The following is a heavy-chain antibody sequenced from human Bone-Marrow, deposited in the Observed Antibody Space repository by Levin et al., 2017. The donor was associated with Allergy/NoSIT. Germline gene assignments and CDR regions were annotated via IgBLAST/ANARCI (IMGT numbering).Heavy chain of an antibody. D-gene: IGHD3-9*01. CDR3: ARLLGDDILTGYTHWYFDL. J-gene: IGHJ2*01. V-gene: IGHV4-59*08. CDR1: GGSISSYY. Sequence: SQTLSLPCTVSGGSISSYYWSWIRQPPGKGLEWIGYIYYSGSTNYNPSLKSRVTISVDTSKNQFSLKLSSVTAADTAVYYCARLLGDDILTGYTHWYFDLWGRGTLVTVSS. CDR2: IYYSGST.